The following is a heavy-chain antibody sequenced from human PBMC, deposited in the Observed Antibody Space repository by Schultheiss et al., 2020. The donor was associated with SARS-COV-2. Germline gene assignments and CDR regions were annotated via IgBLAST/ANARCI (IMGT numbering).Heavy chain of an antibody. J-gene: IGHJ6*02. D-gene: IGHD4-17*01. Sequence: GSLRLSCAASGFTFSSYSMNWVRQAPGKGLEWIGYIYYSGSTNYNPSLKRRVAMSIDTSKNQFSLRLSTVAAADTAVFYCTRVPTATIRYYKGLDVWGQGITVTFSS. CDR2: IYYSGST. CDR1: GFTFSSYS. V-gene: IGHV4-59*08. CDR3: TRVPTATIRYYKGLDV.